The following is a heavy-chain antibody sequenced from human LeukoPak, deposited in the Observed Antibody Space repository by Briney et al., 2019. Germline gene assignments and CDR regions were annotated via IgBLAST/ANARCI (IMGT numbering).Heavy chain of an antibody. V-gene: IGHV3-23*01. Sequence: GGSLRLSCAASGFTFSSYAMSWVRQAPGKGLEWVSAISGSGGSTYCADSVKGRFTISRDNSKNTLYLQMNSLRAEDTAVYYCAKDHYDFWSGYYTGFGYWGQGTLVTVSS. CDR2: ISGSGGST. CDR1: GFTFSSYA. J-gene: IGHJ4*02. CDR3: AKDHYDFWSGYYTGFGY. D-gene: IGHD3-3*01.